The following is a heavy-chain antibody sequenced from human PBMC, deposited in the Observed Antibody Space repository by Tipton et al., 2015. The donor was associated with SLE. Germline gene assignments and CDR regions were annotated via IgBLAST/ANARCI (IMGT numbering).Heavy chain of an antibody. D-gene: IGHD5-12*01. J-gene: IGHJ3*02. CDR3: ARDVDIVATMGHSRAFDI. CDR2: IYTSGST. CDR1: GGSISSYY. V-gene: IGHV4-4*07. Sequence: LRLSCTVSGGSISSYYWSWFRQPAGKGLEWIGRIYTSGSTNYNPSLKSRVTMSVDKTKNQFSLKLSSVTAADTAVYYCARDVDIVATMGHSRAFDIWGQGTMVTVSS.